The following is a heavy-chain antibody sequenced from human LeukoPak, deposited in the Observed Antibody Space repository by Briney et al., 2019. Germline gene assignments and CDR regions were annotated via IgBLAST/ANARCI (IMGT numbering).Heavy chain of an antibody. CDR3: ARGPRRGSSGYYYSRWLDY. V-gene: IGHV1-8*02. J-gene: IGHJ4*02. Sequence: ASVKVSCKASGYTFTGYYMHWVRQAPGQGLEWMGWMNPNSGNTGYAQKFQGRVTMTRNTSISTAYMELSSLRSEDTAVYYCARGPRRGSSGYYYSRWLDYWGQGTLVTVSS. D-gene: IGHD3-22*01. CDR2: MNPNSGNT. CDR1: GYTFTGYY.